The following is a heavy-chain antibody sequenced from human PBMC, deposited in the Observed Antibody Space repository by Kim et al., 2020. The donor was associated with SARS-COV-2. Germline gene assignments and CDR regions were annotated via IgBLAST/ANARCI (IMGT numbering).Heavy chain of an antibody. J-gene: IGHJ3*02. V-gene: IGHV3-30*18. D-gene: IGHD1-20*01. CDR1: RFTFSRYD. CDR2: ISFDGSKK. Sequence: GGSLRLSCVASRFTFSRYDMHWVRQSPGKGLEWVAGISFDGSKKHYADHVKGRFTVSRDNLEDTLFLEINSLRPEDTAMYYCAKVAYNWNREDGLDMWGPGTSVIVSS. CDR3: AKVAYNWNREDGLDM.